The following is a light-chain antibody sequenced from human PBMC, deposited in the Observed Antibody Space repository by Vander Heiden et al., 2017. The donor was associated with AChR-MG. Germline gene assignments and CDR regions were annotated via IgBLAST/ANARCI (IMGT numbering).Light chain of an antibody. CDR2: DVS. V-gene: IGLV2-14*03. Sequence: QSALTQPASVSGSPGQSITISCTGTSRDVGGYNYVSWYQLHPGKAPKLMIYDVSKRPSGVSDRFSGSKSGNTASLTISGLQAEDEADYYCSSYTSTSHVLFGGGTRLTVL. CDR3: SSYTSTSHVL. CDR1: SRDVGGYNY. J-gene: IGLJ2*01.